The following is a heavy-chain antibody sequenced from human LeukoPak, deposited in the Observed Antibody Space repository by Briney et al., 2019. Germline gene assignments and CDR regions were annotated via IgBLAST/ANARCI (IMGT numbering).Heavy chain of an antibody. D-gene: IGHD4-17*01. CDR1: GYTFTSYG. Sequence: GASVKVPCKASGYTFTSYGISWVRQAPGQGLEWMGWISAYNGNTNYAQKLQGRVTMTTDTSTSTAYMELRSLRSDDTAVYYCARWIDYGEPNWFDPWGQGTLVTVSS. V-gene: IGHV1-18*01. J-gene: IGHJ5*02. CDR3: ARWIDYGEPNWFDP. CDR2: ISAYNGNT.